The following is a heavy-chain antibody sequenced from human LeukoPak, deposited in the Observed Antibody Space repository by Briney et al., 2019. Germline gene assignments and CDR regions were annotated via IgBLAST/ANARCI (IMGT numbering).Heavy chain of an antibody. V-gene: IGHV3-48*03. Sequence: GGSLRLSCAASGFTFSSYEMNWVRQAPGKGLEWVSYISSSGSTIYYADSVKGRFTISRDNAKNSLYLQMNSLRAEDTAVYYCARERGYSGYDYYLDYWGQGTLVTVSS. CDR2: ISSSGSTI. D-gene: IGHD5-12*01. J-gene: IGHJ4*02. CDR1: GFTFSSYE. CDR3: ARERGYSGYDYYLDY.